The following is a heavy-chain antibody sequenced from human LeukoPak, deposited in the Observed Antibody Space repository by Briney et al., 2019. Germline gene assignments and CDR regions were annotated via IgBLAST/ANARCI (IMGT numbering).Heavy chain of an antibody. CDR1: GFTFSSYS. Sequence: GGSLRLSCAASGFTFSSYSMNWVRQAPGKGLEWVSSISSSSSYIYYADSVKGRFTNSRDNAKNSLYLQMNSLRAEDTAVYYCARTCSSTSCSRGINDYWGQGTLVTVSS. CDR2: ISSSSSYI. D-gene: IGHD2-2*01. CDR3: ARTCSSTSCSRGINDY. V-gene: IGHV3-21*01. J-gene: IGHJ4*02.